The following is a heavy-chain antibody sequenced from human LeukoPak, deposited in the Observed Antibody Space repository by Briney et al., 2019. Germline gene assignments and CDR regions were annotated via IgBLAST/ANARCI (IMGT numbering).Heavy chain of an antibody. CDR1: GGTFRSYA. CDR2: IIPIFGTA. Sequence: ASVKVSCKASGGTFRSYAISWVRQAPGQGLEWMGRIIPIFGTANYAQKFQGRVTITTDESTSTAYMELSSLRSEDTAVYYCARGQDWAAAGTGYYFDYWGQGTLVTVSS. V-gene: IGHV1-69*05. J-gene: IGHJ4*02. CDR3: ARGQDWAAAGTGYYFDY. D-gene: IGHD6-13*01.